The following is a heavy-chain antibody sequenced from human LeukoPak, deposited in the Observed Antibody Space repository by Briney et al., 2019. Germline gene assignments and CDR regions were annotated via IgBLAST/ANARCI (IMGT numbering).Heavy chain of an antibody. CDR3: ARVRRPEYSSSSYYYYMDV. D-gene: IGHD6-6*01. CDR1: GYTFTGYY. CDR2: INSNSGGT. J-gene: IGHJ6*03. Sequence: GASVKVSCKASGYTFTGYYIHWVRQAPGQGLEWMGWINSNSGGTNYAQKFQGRVTMTRDTSTTTAYMELNRLRSDDTAVYYCARVRRPEYSSSSYYYYMDVWGKGTTLTVSS. V-gene: IGHV1-2*02.